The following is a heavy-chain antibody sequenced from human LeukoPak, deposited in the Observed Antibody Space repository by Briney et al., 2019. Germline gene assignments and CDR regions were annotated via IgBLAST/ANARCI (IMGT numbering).Heavy chain of an antibody. V-gene: IGHV3-30*03. CDR1: GFTVSSNY. CDR3: ALRLGY. J-gene: IGHJ4*02. CDR2: ISYDGSNK. Sequence: GGSLRLSCAASGFTVSSNYMSWVRQAPGKGLEWVAVISYDGSNKYYADSVKGRFTISRDNSKNTLYLQMNSLRAEDTAVYYCALRLGYWGQGTLVTVSS.